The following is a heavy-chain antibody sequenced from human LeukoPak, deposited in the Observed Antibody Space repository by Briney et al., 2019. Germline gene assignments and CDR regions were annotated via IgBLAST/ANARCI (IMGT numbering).Heavy chain of an antibody. J-gene: IGHJ6*03. V-gene: IGHV3-30-3*01. CDR3: ARDPLTLYDYYMDV. D-gene: IGHD3-9*01. CDR2: ISYDGSNK. CDR1: GFTFSSYA. Sequence: GGSLRLSCAASGFTFSSYAMHWVRQAPGKGLEWVVVISYDGSNKYYADSVKGRFTISRDNSKNTLYLQMNSLRAEDTAVYYCARDPLTLYDYYMDVWGKGTTVTVSS.